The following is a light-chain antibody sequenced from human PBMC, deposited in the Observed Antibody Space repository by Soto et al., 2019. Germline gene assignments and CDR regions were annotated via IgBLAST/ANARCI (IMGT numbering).Light chain of an antibody. CDR1: QSITIY. J-gene: IGKJ1*01. CDR3: QQTYTAPRT. CDR2: GAS. V-gene: IGKV1-39*01. Sequence: DIQMTQSPSSLAASVGDRVTITCRASQSITIYLNWYQQQPGKAPRLLIYGASTLQTGVPSRFSGSGSMTDFTLTISDLQPEDFATYYYQQTYTAPRTFGQGTQVDI.